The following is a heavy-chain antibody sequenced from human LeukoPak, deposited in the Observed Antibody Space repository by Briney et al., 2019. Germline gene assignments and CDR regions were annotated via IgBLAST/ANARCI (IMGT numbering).Heavy chain of an antibody. J-gene: IGHJ5*02. D-gene: IGHD6-13*01. CDR2: INHSGST. Sequence: SETLSLTCAVYGGSFSGYYWSWIRQPPGKGLEWIGEINHSGSTNYNPSLKSRVTISVDTSKNQFSLKLSSATAADTAVYYCARGGISSSWYWFDPWGQGTLVTVSS. V-gene: IGHV4-34*01. CDR3: ARGGISSSWYWFDP. CDR1: GGSFSGYY.